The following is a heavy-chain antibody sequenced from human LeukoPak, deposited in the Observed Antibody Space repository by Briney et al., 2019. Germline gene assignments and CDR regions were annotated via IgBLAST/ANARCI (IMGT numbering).Heavy chain of an antibody. CDR2: IYHSGST. CDR1: GYSISSGYY. J-gene: IGHJ4*02. V-gene: IGHV4-38-2*01. CDR3: ARVTGRAVAVRSIIYFDY. D-gene: IGHD6-19*01. Sequence: KPSETLSLTCAVSGYSISSGYYWGWTRQPPGKGLEWIGSIYHSGSTYYNPSLKSRVTISVDTSKNQFSLKLSSVTAADTAVYYCARVTGRAVAVRSIIYFDYWGQGTLVTVSS.